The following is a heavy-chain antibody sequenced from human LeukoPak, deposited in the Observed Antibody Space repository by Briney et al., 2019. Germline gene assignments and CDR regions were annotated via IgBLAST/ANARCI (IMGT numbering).Heavy chain of an antibody. D-gene: IGHD1-7*01. V-gene: IGHV1-69*04. Sequence: SVKVSCKASGGTFSSYAISWVRQAPGQGLEWMGRIIPILGIANYAQKFQGRVTITADESTSTAYMELSGLRSEDTAVYYCARGDWGWNFTAFDIWGQGTMVTVSS. J-gene: IGHJ3*02. CDR3: ARGDWGWNFTAFDI. CDR2: IIPILGIA. CDR1: GGTFSSYA.